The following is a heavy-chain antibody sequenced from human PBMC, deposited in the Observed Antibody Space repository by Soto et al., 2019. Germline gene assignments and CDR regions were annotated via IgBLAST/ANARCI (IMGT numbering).Heavy chain of an antibody. Sequence: PSETLSLTCAVSGGPISSGDYYWSWIRQPPGKGLEWIGYIYYSGSTYYNPSLKSRVTISVDTSKNQFSLKLSSVTAADTAVYYCARAMVVTQNWFEPWGQGTLVTVSS. D-gene: IGHD2-21*02. CDR2: IYYSGST. CDR1: GGPISSGDYY. J-gene: IGHJ5*02. CDR3: ARAMVVTQNWFEP. V-gene: IGHV4-30-4*01.